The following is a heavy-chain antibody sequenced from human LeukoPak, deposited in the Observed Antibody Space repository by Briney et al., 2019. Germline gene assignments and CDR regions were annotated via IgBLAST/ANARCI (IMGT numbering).Heavy chain of an antibody. Sequence: GGFLRLSCAASGFTFSSYSMNWVRQAPGKGLEWVSSISSSSSYIYYADSVKGRFTISRDNAKNSLYLQMNSLRAEDTAVYYCARVGYSADAFDIWGQGTMVTVSS. CDR3: ARVGYSADAFDI. V-gene: IGHV3-21*01. D-gene: IGHD6-13*01. CDR1: GFTFSSYS. J-gene: IGHJ3*02. CDR2: ISSSSSYI.